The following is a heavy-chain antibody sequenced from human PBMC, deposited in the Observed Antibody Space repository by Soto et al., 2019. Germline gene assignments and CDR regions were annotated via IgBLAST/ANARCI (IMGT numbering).Heavy chain of an antibody. CDR1: GGSISSYY. Sequence: SETLSLTCTVSGGSISSYYWSWIRQPPGKGLEWIGYIYYSGSTNYNPSLKSRVTISVDTSKNQFSLKLSSVTAADTAVYYCARHPPDPYSSGWYGPSDPWGQGSLVTGSS. CDR3: ARHPPDPYSSGWYGPSDP. CDR2: IYYSGST. V-gene: IGHV4-59*01. D-gene: IGHD6-19*01. J-gene: IGHJ5*02.